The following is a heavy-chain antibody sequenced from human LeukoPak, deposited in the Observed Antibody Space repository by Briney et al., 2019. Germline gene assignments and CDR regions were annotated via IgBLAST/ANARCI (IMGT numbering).Heavy chain of an antibody. CDR2: INPNIGGT. V-gene: IGHV1-2*06. Sequence: ASVEVSCKASGYTFTGYYMHWVRQAPGQGLEWMGRINPNIGGTNYAQKFQGRVTMTRDTSISPAYMELSRLRSDDTAVYYCASKSTGYWGQGTLVTVSS. CDR3: ASKSTGY. CDR1: GYTFTGYY. J-gene: IGHJ4*02. D-gene: IGHD1-14*01.